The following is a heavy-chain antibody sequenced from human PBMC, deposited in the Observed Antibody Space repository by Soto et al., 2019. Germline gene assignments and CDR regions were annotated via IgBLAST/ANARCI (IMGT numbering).Heavy chain of an antibody. V-gene: IGHV3-30*02. CDR2: IRFDGSNE. J-gene: IGHJ4*02. CDR3: AKNHNYYDRSGHYYGDGGFDY. Sequence: GGSLRLSCAVPGGIFHGYGMHWVRQAPGKGLEWVAIIRFDGSNEEYADSVKGRFTISRDNSKNTLYLEINSLRAEDTAVYYCAKNHNYYDRSGHYYGDGGFDYWGQGTRVTVSS. CDR1: GGIFHGYG. D-gene: IGHD3-22*01.